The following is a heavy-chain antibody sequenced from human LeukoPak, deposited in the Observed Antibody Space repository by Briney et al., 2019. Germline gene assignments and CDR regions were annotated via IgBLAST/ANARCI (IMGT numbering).Heavy chain of an antibody. D-gene: IGHD4-17*01. J-gene: IGHJ5*02. CDR3: ARDRAYGDYAA. CDR2: IYSRDNT. V-gene: IGHV3-53*01. Sequence: PGGSLRLSCAASGFTASSNYMSWVRQAPGKGLEWISIIYSRDNTDYADSVKGRFIISRDNSKNTVYLQMNSLRADDTAVYYRARDRAYGDYAAWGQGTLVTVSS. CDR1: GFTASSNY.